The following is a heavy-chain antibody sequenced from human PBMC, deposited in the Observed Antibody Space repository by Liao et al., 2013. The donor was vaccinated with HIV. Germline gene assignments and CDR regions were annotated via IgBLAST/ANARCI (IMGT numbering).Heavy chain of an antibody. Sequence: QVQLQQWGAGLLRPSETLSLTCAVYGGSFGAYYWSWIRQPPGKGLEWIGEINHSGSTNYNPSLKSRVTISVDTSKNQFSLKLSSVTAADTAVYYCARTDQYYDFWNGYENWFDPWGQGTLVTVSS. V-gene: IGHV4-34*01. CDR3: ARTDQYYDFWNGYENWFDP. CDR1: GGSFGAYY. J-gene: IGHJ5*02. D-gene: IGHD3-3*01. CDR2: INHSGST.